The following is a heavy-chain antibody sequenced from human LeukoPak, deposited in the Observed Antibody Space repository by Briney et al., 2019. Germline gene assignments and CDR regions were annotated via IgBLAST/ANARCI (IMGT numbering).Heavy chain of an antibody. J-gene: IGHJ3*02. Sequence: SETLSLTCTVSGGSISSSSYYWGWIRQPPGKGLEWIGSIYYSGSTYYNLSLKSRVTISVDTSKNQFSLKLSSVTAADTAVYYCARGVEYSGVDIWGQGTMVTVSS. CDR3: ARGVEYSGVDI. D-gene: IGHD1-26*01. CDR1: GGSISSSSYY. V-gene: IGHV4-39*07. CDR2: IYYSGST.